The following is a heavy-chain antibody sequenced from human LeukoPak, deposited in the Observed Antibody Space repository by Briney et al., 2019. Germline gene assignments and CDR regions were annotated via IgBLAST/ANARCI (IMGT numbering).Heavy chain of an antibody. D-gene: IGHD2-2*01. V-gene: IGHV3-23*01. Sequence: PGGSLRLSCAASGFTFSSYAMSWVRQAPGKGLEWDSAISGSGGSTYYADSVKGRFTISRDNSKNTLYLQMNSLRAEDTAVYYCAKDADIVVVPAAGGNFDYWGQGTLVTVSS. CDR1: GFTFSSYA. J-gene: IGHJ4*02. CDR2: ISGSGGST. CDR3: AKDADIVVVPAAGGNFDY.